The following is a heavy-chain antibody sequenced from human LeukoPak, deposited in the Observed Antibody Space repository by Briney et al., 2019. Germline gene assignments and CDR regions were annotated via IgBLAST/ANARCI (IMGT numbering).Heavy chain of an antibody. J-gene: IGHJ5*02. Sequence: GESLKVSCKASGYTFTGYYMHWVRQTPGQGLEWMGWINPNSGGTNYAQKFQGRVTMTRDTSISTAYMELSRLRSDDTAVYYCARLGYGGYTDNWFDPWGQGSLVTVSS. D-gene: IGHD5-12*01. CDR1: GYTFTGYY. CDR2: INPNSGGT. CDR3: ARLGYGGYTDNWFDP. V-gene: IGHV1-2*02.